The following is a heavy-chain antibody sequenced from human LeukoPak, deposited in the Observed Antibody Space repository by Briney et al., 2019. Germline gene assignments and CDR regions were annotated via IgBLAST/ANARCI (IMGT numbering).Heavy chain of an antibody. CDR2: INPNSGGT. CDR1: GYTFTGYY. J-gene: IGHJ6*02. D-gene: IGHD6-6*01. CDR3: ARESPLDSSSNYYSYGMDV. Sequence: ASVKVSRKASGYTFTGYYMHWVRQAPGQGLEWMGWINPNSGGTNYAQKFQGRVTMTRDTSISTAYMELSRLRSDDTAVYYCARESPLDSSSNYYSYGMDVWGQGTTVTVSS. V-gene: IGHV1-2*02.